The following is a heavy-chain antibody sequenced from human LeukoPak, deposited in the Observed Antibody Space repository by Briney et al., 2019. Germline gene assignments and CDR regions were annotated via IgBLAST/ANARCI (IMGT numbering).Heavy chain of an antibody. CDR2: INPNSGGT. CDR3: ARAGGVIVTFDY. J-gene: IGHJ4*02. V-gene: IGHV1-2*02. D-gene: IGHD3-16*02. Sequence: ASVKVSCKASGYTFTSYGISWVRQAPGQGLEWMGWINPNSGGTNYAQKFQGRVTMTRDTSISTAYMELSRLRSDDTAVYYCARAGGVIVTFDYWGQGTLVTVSS. CDR1: GYTFTSYG.